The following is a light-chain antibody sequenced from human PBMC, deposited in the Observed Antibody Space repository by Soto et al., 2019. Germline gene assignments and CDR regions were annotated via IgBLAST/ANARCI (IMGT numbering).Light chain of an antibody. J-gene: IGKJ1*01. CDR2: DAS. Sequence: DIQMTQSPSTLSASVGERVTITCRASQSISVWMAWYQQKPGRAPKLLIYDASNLESGVPSRFSGSGSGTEFTLAIRSLQPDDFATYYCQQYNSYSWTFGQGTKVEIK. CDR3: QQYNSYSWT. CDR1: QSISVW. V-gene: IGKV1-5*01.